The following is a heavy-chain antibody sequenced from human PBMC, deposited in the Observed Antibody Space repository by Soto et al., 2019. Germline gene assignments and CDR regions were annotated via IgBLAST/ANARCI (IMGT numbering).Heavy chain of an antibody. V-gene: IGHV5-10-1*01. CDR1: GYSFTSYW. J-gene: IGHJ3*02. D-gene: IGHD1-26*01. Sequence: GESLKISCKGSGYSFTSYWISWVRQMPGKGLEWMGRIDPSDSYTNYSPSFQGHVTISADKSISTAYLQWSSLKASDTAMYYCARGGVSGSYRLDVFDIWGQGTMVTVSS. CDR2: IDPSDSYT. CDR3: ARGGVSGSYRLDVFDI.